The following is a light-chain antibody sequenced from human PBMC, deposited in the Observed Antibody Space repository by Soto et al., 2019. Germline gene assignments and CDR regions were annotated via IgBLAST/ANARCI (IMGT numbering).Light chain of an antibody. V-gene: IGLV2-11*01. CDR2: DVS. J-gene: IGLJ3*02. CDR3: CSYGGSYTWV. Sequence: QSALTQPRSVSGSPGQSVTISCTGTSGDVGGYNFVSWYQQHPGKAPTLMIFDVSQRPSGVPDRFSGSKSGNTAFLTISGLQADDEADYYCCSYGGSYTWVFGGGTKLTVL. CDR1: SGDVGGYNF.